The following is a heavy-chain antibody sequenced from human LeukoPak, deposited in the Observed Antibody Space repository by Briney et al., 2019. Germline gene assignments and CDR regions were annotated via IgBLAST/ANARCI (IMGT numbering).Heavy chain of an antibody. CDR1: GGSFSGYY. V-gene: IGHV4-34*01. CDR2: INHSGST. J-gene: IGHJ2*01. Sequence: SETLSLTCAVYGGSFSGYYWSWIRQPPGKGPEWIGEINHSGSTNYNPSLKSRVTISVDTSKNQFSLRLSSVTAADTAVYYCARVLEGSSGQHWYFDLWGRGTLVTVSS. D-gene: IGHD6-19*01. CDR3: ARVLEGSSGQHWYFDL.